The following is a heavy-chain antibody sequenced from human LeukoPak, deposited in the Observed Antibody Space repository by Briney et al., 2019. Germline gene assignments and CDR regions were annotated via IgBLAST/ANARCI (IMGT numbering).Heavy chain of an antibody. J-gene: IGHJ4*02. D-gene: IGHD6-6*01. Sequence: SETLSLTCTVSGGSISSSGYSWGSIRQPPGQGLEWIGSIYYSGSTYYSPSLKSRVTISLDTSKNQFSLKLSSVTAADTAVYYCATIAAQGYWGQGTLVTVSS. CDR1: GGSISSSGYS. CDR3: ATIAAQGY. CDR2: IYYSGST. V-gene: IGHV4-39*01.